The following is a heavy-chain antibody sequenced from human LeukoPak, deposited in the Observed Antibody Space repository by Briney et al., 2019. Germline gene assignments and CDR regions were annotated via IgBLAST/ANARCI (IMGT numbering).Heavy chain of an antibody. V-gene: IGHV3-23*01. D-gene: IGHD1-1*01. CDR1: GFSFGSYG. CDR3: VKDISYITAPLVD. CDR2: ISNSVT. Sequence: GGTLRLSCVVSGFSFGSYGMSWVRQAPGKGLGWVSGISNSVTYYSDSVKGRFTISRDNSKSALYLQMNTLRDEDTAIYYCVKDISYITAPLVDWGRGTLVTVSS. J-gene: IGHJ4*02.